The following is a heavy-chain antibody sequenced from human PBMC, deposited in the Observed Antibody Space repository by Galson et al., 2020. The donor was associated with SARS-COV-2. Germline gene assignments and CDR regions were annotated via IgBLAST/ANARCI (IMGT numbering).Heavy chain of an antibody. Sequence: QLGESLKISCAASGFTVSSNYMSWVRQAPGKGLEWVAVIAHDGGIKVYADSVKGRFTISRDNSENMLFLQMNSLRVDDTAVYYCARDVSGGASDIWGQGTMVTVSS. CDR2: IAHDGGIK. V-gene: IGHV3-30*03. J-gene: IGHJ3*02. CDR3: ARDVSGGASDI. D-gene: IGHD1-26*01. CDR1: GFTVSSNY.